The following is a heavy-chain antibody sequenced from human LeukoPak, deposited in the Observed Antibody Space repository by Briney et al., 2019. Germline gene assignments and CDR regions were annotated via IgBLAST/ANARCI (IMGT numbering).Heavy chain of an antibody. CDR2: INHSGST. D-gene: IGHD3-22*01. V-gene: IGHV4-34*01. J-gene: IGHJ5*02. Sequence: SETLSLTCAVYGGSFSGYYWSWIRQPPGKGLEWIGQINHSGSTNYNPSLKSRVTISVDASKNQFSLKLSSVTAADTAVYYCARASMIVVERGYWFDPWGQGTLVTVSS. CDR1: GGSFSGYY. CDR3: ARASMIVVERGYWFDP.